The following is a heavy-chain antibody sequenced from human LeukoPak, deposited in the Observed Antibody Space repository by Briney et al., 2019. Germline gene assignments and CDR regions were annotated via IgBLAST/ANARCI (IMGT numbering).Heavy chain of an antibody. V-gene: IGHV4-59*01. Sequence: SETLSLTCTVSGGSISSYYWSWIRQPPGKGLGWIMYIYYSGSTNYNPSLKSRVTISVYTSKNQFSLKLSSVTAADTAVYYCARGTAEWFDYWGQGTLVTVSS. CDR3: ARGTAEWFDY. J-gene: IGHJ4*02. CDR1: GGSISSYY. D-gene: IGHD3-3*01. CDR2: IYYSGST.